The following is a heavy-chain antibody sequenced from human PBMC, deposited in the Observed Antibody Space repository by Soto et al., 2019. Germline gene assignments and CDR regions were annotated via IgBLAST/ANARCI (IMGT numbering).Heavy chain of an antibody. J-gene: IGHJ6*02. CDR1: GYTFTSYA. Sequence: GASVKVSCKASGYTFTSYAIHWVRQAPGQRLEWMGWINAGNGNTKYSQKIQGRVTITRDISANTAYMELSNLRSEDTAVYYCARDSIYEDYYYGMDGWGQGTPVTVSS. V-gene: IGHV1-3*01. D-gene: IGHD4-4*01. CDR3: ARDSIYEDYYYGMDG. CDR2: INAGNGNT.